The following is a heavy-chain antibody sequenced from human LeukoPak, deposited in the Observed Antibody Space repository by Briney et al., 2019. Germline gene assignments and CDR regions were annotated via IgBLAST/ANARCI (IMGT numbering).Heavy chain of an antibody. D-gene: IGHD6-13*01. V-gene: IGHV4-34*01. CDR2: INHSGST. CDR1: GGSFSGYY. J-gene: IGHJ3*02. Sequence: PSETLSLTCAVYGGSFSGYYWSWIRQPPGKGLEWIGEINHSGSTNYNPSLKSRVTISVDTSKNQFSLKLSSVTAADTAVYYCARLTAAGKRGGAFDIWGQGTMVTVSS. CDR3: ARLTAAGKRGGAFDI.